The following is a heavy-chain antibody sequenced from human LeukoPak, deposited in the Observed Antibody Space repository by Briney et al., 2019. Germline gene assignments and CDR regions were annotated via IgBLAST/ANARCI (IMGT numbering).Heavy chain of an antibody. V-gene: IGHV1-18*01. Sequence: ASVKVSSKASGYTFTTYGITWVRQAPGQGLEWMGWISAYNGNTNYAQNLQGRVTMTTDTSTSTAYLELRSLRSDDTAVYYCARATMVRGVTFHPDYWGQGTLVTVSS. D-gene: IGHD3-10*01. CDR3: ARATMVRGVTFHPDY. J-gene: IGHJ4*02. CDR2: ISAYNGNT. CDR1: GYTFTTYG.